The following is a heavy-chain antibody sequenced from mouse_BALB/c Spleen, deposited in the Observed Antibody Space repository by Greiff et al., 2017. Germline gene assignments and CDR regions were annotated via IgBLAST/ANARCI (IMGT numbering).Heavy chain of an antibody. D-gene: IGHD2-1*01. J-gene: IGHJ3*01. CDR3: APFYGNYDWFAY. CDR2: ISYSGST. V-gene: IGHV3-2*02. Sequence: VQLKESGPGLVKPSQSLSLTCTVTGYSITSDYAWNWIRQFPGNKLEWMGYISYSGSTSYNPSLKSRISITRDTSKNQFFLQLNSVTTEDTATYYCAPFYGNYDWFAYWGQGTLVTVSA. CDR1: GYSITSDYA.